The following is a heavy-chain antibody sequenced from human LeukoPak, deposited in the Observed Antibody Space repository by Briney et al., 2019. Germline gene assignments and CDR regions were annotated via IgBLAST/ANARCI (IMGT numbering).Heavy chain of an antibody. D-gene: IGHD3-9*01. CDR2: IKPNSGGT. Sequence: ASVKVSCKASGYTFTGHSMYWVRQAPGQGLEWMGWIKPNSGGTNYAQKFQGRVNMTRDTSISTAYMELSRLRSDDTAVYYCARGPHGRIYDILTGFDYWGQGTLVTVSS. CDR3: ARGPHGRIYDILTGFDY. J-gene: IGHJ4*02. CDR1: GYTFTGHS. V-gene: IGHV1-2*02.